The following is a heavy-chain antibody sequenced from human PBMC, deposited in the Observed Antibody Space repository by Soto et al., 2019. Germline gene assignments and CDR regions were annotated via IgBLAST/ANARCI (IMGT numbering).Heavy chain of an antibody. CDR1: GFTFSTYS. V-gene: IGHV3-21*01. D-gene: IGHD3-22*01. J-gene: IGHJ6*02. CDR3: ARYDSSGYYWPYYYYGMDV. Sequence: PWGSLRLSCAASGFTFSTYSMNWVRQAPGKGLEWVSSISDSSSYIYYADSVKGRFTISRDNAKNSLYLQMNSLRAEDTAVYYCARYDSSGYYWPYYYYGMDVWGQGTTVTVSS. CDR2: ISDSSSYI.